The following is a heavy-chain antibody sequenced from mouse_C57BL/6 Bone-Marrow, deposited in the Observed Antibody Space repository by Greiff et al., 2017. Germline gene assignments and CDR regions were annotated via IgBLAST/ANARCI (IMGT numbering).Heavy chain of an antibody. V-gene: IGHV1-52*01. CDR1: GYTFTSYW. J-gene: IGHJ4*01. CDR2: IDPSDSET. CDR3: ARGLLRDYYAMDY. Sequence: VKLQQSGAELVRPGSSVKLSCKASGYTFTSYWMNWVKQRPLQGLEWIGNIDPSDSETHYNQKFKDKATLTVDKSSSTAYMQLSSLTSEDSAVYYCARGLLRDYYAMDYWGQGTSVTVSS. D-gene: IGHD1-1*01.